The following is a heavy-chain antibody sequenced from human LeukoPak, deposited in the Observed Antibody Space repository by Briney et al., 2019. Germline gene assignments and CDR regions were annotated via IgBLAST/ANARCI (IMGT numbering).Heavy chain of an antibody. V-gene: IGHV1-46*01. CDR1: GYTFTSYY. J-gene: IGHJ6*03. CDR2: INPSGGST. Sequence: ASVKVSCKASGYTFTSYYMHWVRQAPGQGLEWMGIINPSGGSTSYAQKFQGRVTMTRDTSTSTVYMELSSLRSEDTAVYYCATDSPLRTDYGGNNRYYYYYYMDVWGKGTTVTVSS. D-gene: IGHD4-23*01. CDR3: ATDSPLRTDYGGNNRYYYYYYMDV.